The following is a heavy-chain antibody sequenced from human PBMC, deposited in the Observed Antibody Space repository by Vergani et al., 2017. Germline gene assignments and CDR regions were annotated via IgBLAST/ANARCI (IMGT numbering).Heavy chain of an antibody. CDR1: GGSISSGGYY. CDR3: AREWNGGYVDYYYYMDV. CDR2: IYYSGNT. Sequence: QVQLQESGPGLVKPSQTLSLTCTVSGGSISSGGYYWSWIRQHPEKGLEWIGYIYYSGNTYYNPSLKSRLTISVDTSKNQFSLKLSSVTAADTAVYYCAREWNGGYVDYYYYMDVWGKGTTVTVSS. V-gene: IGHV4-31*03. D-gene: IGHD5-12*01. J-gene: IGHJ6*03.